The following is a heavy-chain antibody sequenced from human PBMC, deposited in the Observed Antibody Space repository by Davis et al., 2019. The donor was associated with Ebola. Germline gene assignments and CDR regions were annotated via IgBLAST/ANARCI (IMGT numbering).Heavy chain of an antibody. J-gene: IGHJ5*02. CDR2: IFPRDSDT. Sequence: AESLKISCQASGYRFTTYWIAWVRQMPGKGLEWMGSIFPRDSDTTYSPSLQGQVTISADNSISTTYLPWSSLKASDSAVYHCARQGGGLSYDNSRGPDNWFDTWGQGTLVTVSS. V-gene: IGHV5-51*01. CDR1: GYRFTTYW. CDR3: ARQGGGLSYDNSRGPDNWFDT. D-gene: IGHD2/OR15-2a*01.